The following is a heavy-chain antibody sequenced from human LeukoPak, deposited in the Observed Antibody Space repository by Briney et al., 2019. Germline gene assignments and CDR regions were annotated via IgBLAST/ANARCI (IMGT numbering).Heavy chain of an antibody. D-gene: IGHD6-13*01. CDR1: GGSISSSSYY. J-gene: IGHJ4*02. V-gene: IGHV4-39*01. CDR3: ARLGDSSSWSFDY. Sequence: PSETLSLTCTVSGGSISSSSYYWGWIRQPPGKGLEWIGSIYYSGSTYYNPSLKSRVTISVDTSKNQFSLKLSSVTAADTAVYYCARLGDSSSWSFDYWGQGTLVTVSS. CDR2: IYYSGST.